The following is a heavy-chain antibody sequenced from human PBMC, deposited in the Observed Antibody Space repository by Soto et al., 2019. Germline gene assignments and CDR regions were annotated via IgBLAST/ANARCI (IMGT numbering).Heavy chain of an antibody. CDR1: GASVTSTTYY. D-gene: IGHD1-7*01. V-gene: IGHV4-31*03. CDR2: IFYGGSS. Sequence: QVQLQESGPGLVKPSQTLSLTCTVSGASVTSTTYYWSWIRQLPGKGLESIGYIFYGGSSYYNPSRKSRITIVLDTSKNQFSLEMKSMTAAHTAAYFCSRDGLSTLVVGRNSAVRDVDVWGPGTTVIVSS. CDR3: SRDGLSTLVVGRNSAVRDVDV. J-gene: IGHJ6*02.